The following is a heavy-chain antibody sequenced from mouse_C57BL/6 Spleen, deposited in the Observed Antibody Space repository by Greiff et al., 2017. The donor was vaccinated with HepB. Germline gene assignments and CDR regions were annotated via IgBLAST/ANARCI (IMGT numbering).Heavy chain of an antibody. V-gene: IGHV14-4*01. Sequence: VQLQQSGAELVRPGASVKLSCTASGFNIKDDYMHWVKQRPEQGLEWIGWIDPENGDTEYASKIQGKATITAATSSKTACLQLSSLTSEDTAVYYGTTGPVVAPHLDYWGQGTTLTGSS. J-gene: IGHJ2*01. CDR3: TTGPVVAPHLDY. CDR2: IDPENGDT. D-gene: IGHD1-1*01. CDR1: GFNIKDDY.